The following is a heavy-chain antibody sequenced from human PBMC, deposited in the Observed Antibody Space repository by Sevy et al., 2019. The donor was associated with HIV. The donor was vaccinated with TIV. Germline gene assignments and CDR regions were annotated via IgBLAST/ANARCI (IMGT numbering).Heavy chain of an antibody. CDR2: ISHDEIHK. CDR3: ARDLPHLLPWELSRGSDF. J-gene: IGHJ4*02. CDR1: GFTFSNYA. V-gene: IGHV3-30*04. Sequence: GGSLRLSCTAYGFTFSNYAEHWVRQAPGKGLEWVAIISHDEIHKDFADSVRGRFSIPRDTSKNTIYLQMNSLRPEDTTVYYCARDLPHLLPWELSRGSDFWGQGTLVTVSS. D-gene: IGHD3-16*01.